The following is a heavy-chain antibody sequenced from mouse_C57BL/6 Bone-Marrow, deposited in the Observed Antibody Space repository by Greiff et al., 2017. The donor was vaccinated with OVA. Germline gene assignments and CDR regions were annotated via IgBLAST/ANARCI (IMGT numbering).Heavy chain of an antibody. V-gene: IGHV1-53*01. CDR3: ARSIYYYGSSPWYFDV. CDR1: GYTFTSYW. D-gene: IGHD1-1*01. Sequence: QVQLQQSGTELVKPGASVKLSCKASGYTFTSYWMHWVKQRPGQGLEWIGNINPSNGGTNYNEKFKSKATLTVDKSSSTAYMQLSSLTSEDSAVYYCARSIYYYGSSPWYFDVWGTGTTVTVSS. CDR2: INPSNGGT. J-gene: IGHJ1*03.